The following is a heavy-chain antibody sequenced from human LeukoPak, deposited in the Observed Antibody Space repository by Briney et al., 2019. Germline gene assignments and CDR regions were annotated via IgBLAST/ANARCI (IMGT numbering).Heavy chain of an antibody. CDR1: GFTFSTYT. Sequence: PGGSLRLSCAASGFTFSTYTMAWVRQAPGGGLEWVSGISGDGYSTYYADSVKGRFAISRDNSMSTLYLQMNSLRAEDTAVYYCAKDFGRNLGGPGYWGRGTRVTVSS. CDR2: ISGDGYST. D-gene: IGHD3-10*01. V-gene: IGHV3-23*01. CDR3: AKDFGRNLGGPGY. J-gene: IGHJ4*02.